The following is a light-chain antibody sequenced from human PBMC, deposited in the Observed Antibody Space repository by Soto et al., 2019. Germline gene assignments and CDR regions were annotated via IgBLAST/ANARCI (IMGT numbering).Light chain of an antibody. J-gene: IGKJ5*01. CDR3: QQYYSTLIT. CDR1: QSVLYSSYNKSY. CDR2: WAS. Sequence: DIALTQSPDSLALSLGERATMNCKSSQSVLYSSYNKSYLAWYQVKPGRPPKLLFSWASTRESGVPDRFSGCGSATDFTLTISSLQAEDVAVYYCQQYYSTLITFGQGTRLEIK. V-gene: IGKV4-1*01.